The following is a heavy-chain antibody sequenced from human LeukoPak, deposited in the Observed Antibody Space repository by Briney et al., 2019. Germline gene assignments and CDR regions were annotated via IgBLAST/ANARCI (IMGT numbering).Heavy chain of an antibody. CDR3: ARLCSGGSCYS. J-gene: IGHJ5*02. Sequence: PSETLSLTCAVHGGSFSGYYWSWIRQPPGKGLEWIGEINHSGSTNYNPSLKSRVTISVDTSKNQFSLKLSSVTAADTAVYYCARLCSGGSCYSWGQGTLVTVSS. D-gene: IGHD2-15*01. CDR2: INHSGST. V-gene: IGHV4-34*01. CDR1: GGSFSGYY.